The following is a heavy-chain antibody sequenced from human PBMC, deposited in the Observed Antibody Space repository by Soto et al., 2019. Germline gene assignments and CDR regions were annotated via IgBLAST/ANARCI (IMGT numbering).Heavy chain of an antibody. CDR1: GGTFSSYA. V-gene: IGHV1-69*12. Sequence: QVQLVQSGAEVKKPGSSVKVSCKASGGTFSSYAISWVRQAPGQGLEWMGGIIPIFGTATYAQKFQGRVRITGDEATSTAYMELSSLRSEDTAVYYCASGRDGYNCDYWGQGTLVTVSS. CDR2: IIPIFGTA. J-gene: IGHJ4*02. D-gene: IGHD5-12*01. CDR3: ASGRDGYNCDY.